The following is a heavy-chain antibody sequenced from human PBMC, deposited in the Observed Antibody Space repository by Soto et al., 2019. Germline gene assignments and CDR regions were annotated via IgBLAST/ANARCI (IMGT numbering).Heavy chain of an antibody. D-gene: IGHD6-19*01. CDR3: ARDEGSAWYFDY. CDR2: IGSSGSTI. CDR1: GFTFSRYE. Sequence: PGRSLRLSCAASGFTFSRYEMNWVRQAPGKGLEWVSYIGSSGSTIYYADSVKGRFTISRDNAKNSLYLQMNSLRAEDTAVYFCARDEGSAWYFDYWGQGTLVTVSS. V-gene: IGHV3-48*03. J-gene: IGHJ4*02.